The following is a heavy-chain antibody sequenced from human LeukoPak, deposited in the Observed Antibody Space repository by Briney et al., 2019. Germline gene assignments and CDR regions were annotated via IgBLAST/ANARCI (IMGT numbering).Heavy chain of an antibody. J-gene: IGHJ4*02. Sequence: GGSLRLSCVASGFTFSMYRMHWVRQAPGKGLKWVSCINSGVTTYADSVKGRFTVSRDNAKNTLYLQMNSLRAEDTAVYYCATSSGYYEVADYWGQGTLVTVSS. D-gene: IGHD3-22*01. CDR3: ATSSGYYEVADY. CDR1: GFTFSMYR. V-gene: IGHV3-74*01. CDR2: INSGVT.